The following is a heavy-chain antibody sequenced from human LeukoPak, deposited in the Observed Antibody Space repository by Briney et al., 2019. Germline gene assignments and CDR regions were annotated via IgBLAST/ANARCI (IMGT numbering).Heavy chain of an antibody. V-gene: IGHV3-23*01. CDR1: GFTFSTSA. Sequence: PGGSLRLSCVVSGFTFSTSAMSWVRQAPGKGLEWVSGISESGGSTYYADSVKGRFTISRDSSKNTLFLHMNTLRAEDTAIYYCAKDRTVGASYWYFDLWGRGTLVTVSS. CDR2: ISESGGST. CDR3: AKDRTVGASYWYFDL. J-gene: IGHJ2*01. D-gene: IGHD1-26*01.